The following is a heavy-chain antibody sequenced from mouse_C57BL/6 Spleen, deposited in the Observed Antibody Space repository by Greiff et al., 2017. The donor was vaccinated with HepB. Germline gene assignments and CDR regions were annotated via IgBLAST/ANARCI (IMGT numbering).Heavy chain of an antibody. Sequence: VQLQQSGAELVKPGASVKMSCKASGYTFPSYWITWVKQRPGQGLEWIGDIYPGSGSTTYNEKFKSKANLTVDTSSSTAYMQLSSLTSEDSAVYYCARGSYYGSSYYFDYWGQGTTLTVSS. J-gene: IGHJ2*01. V-gene: IGHV1-55*01. D-gene: IGHD1-1*01. CDR1: GYTFPSYW. CDR3: ARGSYYGSSYYFDY. CDR2: IYPGSGST.